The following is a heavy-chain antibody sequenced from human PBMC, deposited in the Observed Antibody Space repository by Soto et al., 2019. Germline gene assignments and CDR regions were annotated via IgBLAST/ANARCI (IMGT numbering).Heavy chain of an antibody. Sequence: SETLSLTCAVSGGSISSGGYSWSWIRQPPGKGLEWIGYIYHSGSTYYNPSLKSRVTISVDRSKNQFSLKLSSVTAADTAVYYCARDWAAPGPFDYWGQGTLVTVSS. CDR3: ARDWAAPGPFDY. J-gene: IGHJ4*02. D-gene: IGHD6-13*01. CDR1: GGSISSGGYS. V-gene: IGHV4-30-2*01. CDR2: IYHSGST.